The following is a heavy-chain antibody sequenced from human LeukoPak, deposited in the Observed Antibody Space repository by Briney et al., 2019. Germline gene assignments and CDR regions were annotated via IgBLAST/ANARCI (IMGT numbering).Heavy chain of an antibody. CDR1: GDSVSSSSAT. D-gene: IGHD3-16*01. CDR3: AREGSDGYLFDY. Sequence: SQTLSLTCAISGDSVSSSSATWDWIRQSPSRGLEWLGRTYYRSKWYNDYAVSVKSRITIYPDTSKNQFSLHLNSVTPEDTAVYYCAREGSDGYLFDYWGQGSLVTVSS. V-gene: IGHV6-1*01. CDR2: TYYRSKWYN. J-gene: IGHJ4*02.